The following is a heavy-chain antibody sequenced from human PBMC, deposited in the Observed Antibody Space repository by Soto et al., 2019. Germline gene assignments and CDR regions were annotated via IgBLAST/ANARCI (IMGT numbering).Heavy chain of an antibody. CDR3: ARQWELAAFDY. CDR2: ISSSGSYT. D-gene: IGHD1-26*01. J-gene: IGHJ4*02. Sequence: PGGSLRLSCVASGFTLSSNSMTWVRQAPGKGLEWVASISSSGSYTHYADSVKGRFTISRDNAKNSLYLQMNSLRAEDTAVYYCARQWELAAFDYWGQGTLVTVSS. V-gene: IGHV3-21*01. CDR1: GFTLSSNS.